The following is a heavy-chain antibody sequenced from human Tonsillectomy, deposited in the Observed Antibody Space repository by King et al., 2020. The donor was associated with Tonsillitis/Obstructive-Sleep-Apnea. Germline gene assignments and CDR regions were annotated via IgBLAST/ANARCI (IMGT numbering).Heavy chain of an antibody. CDR3: ARESANYYDSSGTTTNWFDP. V-gene: IGHV4-4*02. D-gene: IGHD3-22*01. CDR1: GGSISSSNW. Sequence: QLQESGPGLVKPSGTLSLTCAVSGGSISSSNWWSWVRQPPGKGLEWSGEIYHRGSTNYNPSLKSRVTISVDKSKNQFSLKLSSVTAADTAVYYCARESANYYDSSGTTTNWFDPWGQGTLVTVSS. J-gene: IGHJ5*02. CDR2: IYHRGST.